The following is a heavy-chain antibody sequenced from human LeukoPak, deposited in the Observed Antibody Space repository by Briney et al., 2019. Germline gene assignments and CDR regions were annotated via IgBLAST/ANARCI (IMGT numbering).Heavy chain of an antibody. CDR2: ISGSGGST. D-gene: IGHD6-19*01. CDR1: GFTFSSYG. V-gene: IGHV3-23*01. Sequence: HTGRSLRLSCAASGFTFSSYGMHWVRQAPGKGLEWVSAISGSGGSTYYADSVKGRFTISRDNSKNTLYLQMNSLRAEDTAVYYCAKPGQQWLTTGGLYFDYWGQGTLVTVSS. CDR3: AKPGQQWLTTGGLYFDY. J-gene: IGHJ4*02.